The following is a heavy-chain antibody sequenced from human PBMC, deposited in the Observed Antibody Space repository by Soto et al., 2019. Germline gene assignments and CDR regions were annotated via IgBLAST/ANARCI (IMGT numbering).Heavy chain of an antibody. Sequence: GESLKISCKGSGYSFTSYWIGWVRQMPGKGLEWMGIIYPGDSDTRYSPSFQGQVTISADKSISTAYLQWSSLKASDTAMYYCARAQQWLVRAYYYYGMDVWGQGTTVTVSS. CDR2: IYPGDSDT. V-gene: IGHV5-51*01. D-gene: IGHD6-19*01. CDR1: GYSFTSYW. J-gene: IGHJ6*02. CDR3: ARAQQWLVRAYYYYGMDV.